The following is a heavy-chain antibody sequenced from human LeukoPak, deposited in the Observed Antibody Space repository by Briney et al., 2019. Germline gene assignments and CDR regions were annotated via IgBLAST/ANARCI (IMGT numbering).Heavy chain of an antibody. CDR1: GGSISSYY. Sequence: LETLSLTCTVFGGSISSYYWSWIRQPPGKGLEWIGYIYYSGSTNYNPSLKSRVTISVDTSKNQFSLKLSSVTAADTAVYYCARVRGSGLSDPWGQGTLVTVSS. CDR3: ARVRGSGLSDP. V-gene: IGHV4-59*08. CDR2: IYYSGST. J-gene: IGHJ5*02. D-gene: IGHD3-10*01.